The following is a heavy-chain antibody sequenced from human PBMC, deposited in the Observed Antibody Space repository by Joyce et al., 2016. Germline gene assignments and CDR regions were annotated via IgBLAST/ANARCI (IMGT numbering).Heavy chain of an antibody. D-gene: IGHD3-3*02. CDR1: GYSFTTYG. J-gene: IGHJ6*02. V-gene: IGHV1-18*04. CDR3: ARDLYSLAGTEGDYYYGMDV. CDR2: ISVCNGYT. Sequence: QVQLMQSGPEVKKPGASVKVSCKASGYSFTTYGLNWVRQAPGQGLEWMGWISVCNGYTNYAQKFQGRFTMTTDTSTTTAYMEVTSLTTDDTAVYYCARDLYSLAGTEGDYYYGMDVWGQGTTVIVSS.